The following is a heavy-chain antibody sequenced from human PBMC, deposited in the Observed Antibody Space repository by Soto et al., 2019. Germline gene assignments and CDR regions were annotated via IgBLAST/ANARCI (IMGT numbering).Heavy chain of an antibody. D-gene: IGHD3-9*01. CDR2: MNPNSGNT. CDR1: GYTFTSYD. V-gene: IGHV1-8*01. Sequence: ASVKVSCKASGYTFTSYDINWVRQATGQGLERMGWMNPNSGNTGYAQKFQGRVTMTRNTSISTAYMELSSLRSEDTAVYYCATELRFFGWSRWSRAFDIWGQGTMVTVSS. J-gene: IGHJ3*02. CDR3: ATELRFFGWSRWSRAFDI.